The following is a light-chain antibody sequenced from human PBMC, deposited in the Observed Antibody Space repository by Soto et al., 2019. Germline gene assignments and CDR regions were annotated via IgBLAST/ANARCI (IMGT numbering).Light chain of an antibody. CDR1: QSVSSN. CDR2: GAS. CDR3: QQYDKWPPWT. V-gene: IGKV3-15*01. J-gene: IGKJ1*01. Sequence: EVLMTQSPATLSVSPGERATLSCRASQSVSSNVAWYQQKPGQAPRLLIYGASTSATGIPARFSGSGSGTEFSLTISSLQAEDFAVYYCQQYDKWPPWTFGQGTKVEIK.